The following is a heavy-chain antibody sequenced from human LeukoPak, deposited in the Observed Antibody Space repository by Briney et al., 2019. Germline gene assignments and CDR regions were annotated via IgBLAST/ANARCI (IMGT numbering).Heavy chain of an antibody. V-gene: IGHV3-23*01. CDR1: GFTFSNYA. CDR3: AKDRSMAPFDY. D-gene: IGHD6-6*01. Sequence: GGSLRLSCAASGFTFSNYAMSWVCQSPGKGLEWVSAISGSGGITYYADSVKGRFTISRDNSMNTLYLQMNSLRAEDTAVYYCAKDRSMAPFDYWGQGTLVTVSS. CDR2: ISGSGGIT. J-gene: IGHJ4*02.